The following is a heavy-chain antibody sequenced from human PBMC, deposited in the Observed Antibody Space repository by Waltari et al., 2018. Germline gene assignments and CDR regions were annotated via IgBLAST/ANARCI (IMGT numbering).Heavy chain of an antibody. CDR2: ISSSSSYI. D-gene: IGHD4-4*01. CDR1: GFTSSSYS. CDR3: ARDPYSNYVGYYYYYYGMDV. Sequence: EVQLVESGGGLVKPGGSLRLSCAASGFTSSSYSMNWVRQAPGKGLEWVSSISSSSSYIYYADSVKGRFTISRDNAKNSLYLQMNSLRAEDTAVYYCARDPYSNYVGYYYYYYGMDVWGQGTTVTVSS. V-gene: IGHV3-21*01. J-gene: IGHJ6*02.